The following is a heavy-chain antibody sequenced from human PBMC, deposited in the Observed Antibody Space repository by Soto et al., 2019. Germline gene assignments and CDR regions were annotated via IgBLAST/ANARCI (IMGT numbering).Heavy chain of an antibody. J-gene: IGHJ6*02. D-gene: IGHD3-3*01. Sequence: PGGSLRLSYAASGFTFSSYAMHWVRQAPGKGLEWVAVISYDGSNKYYADSVKGRFTISRDNSKNTLYLQMNSLRAEDTAVYYCARSPPLGYYDFWSGHTDYYGMDVWGQGTTVTVSS. CDR2: ISYDGSNK. CDR3: ARSPPLGYYDFWSGHTDYYGMDV. CDR1: GFTFSSYA. V-gene: IGHV3-30-3*01.